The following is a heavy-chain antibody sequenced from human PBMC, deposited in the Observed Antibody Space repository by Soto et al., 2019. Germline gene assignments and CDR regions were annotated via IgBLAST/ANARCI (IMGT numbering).Heavy chain of an antibody. V-gene: IGHV3-30*18. CDR3: AKEAPAEYSSSSADY. D-gene: IGHD6-6*01. CDR1: GFTFSSYG. Sequence: QVQLVESGGGVVQPGRSLRLSCAASGFTFSSYGMHWVRQAPGKGLGWVAVISYDGSNKYYADSVKGRFTISRDNSKNTLYLQMNSLRAEDTAVYYCAKEAPAEYSSSSADYWGQGTLVTASS. CDR2: ISYDGSNK. J-gene: IGHJ4*02.